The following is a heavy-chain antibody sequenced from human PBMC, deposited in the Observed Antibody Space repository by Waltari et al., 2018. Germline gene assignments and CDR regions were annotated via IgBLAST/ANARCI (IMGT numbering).Heavy chain of an antibody. CDR1: GGSINSYY. D-gene: IGHD2-2*01. V-gene: IGHV4-59*01. CDR3: ARRSTHCRSPSCYYWFDP. J-gene: IGHJ5*02. Sequence: QVQLQESGPGLVKPSETLSLTCAVSGGSINSYYWSWIRQPPGKGLEWIGHIYYSGSTNYNPSLKSRVTISVDTSKNQFSLKLSSSTAADTAVYYCARRSTHCRSPSCYYWFDPWGQGTLVTVSS. CDR2: IYYSGST.